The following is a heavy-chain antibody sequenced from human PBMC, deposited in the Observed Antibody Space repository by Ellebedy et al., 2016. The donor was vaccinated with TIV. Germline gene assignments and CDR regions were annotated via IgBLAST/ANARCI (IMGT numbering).Heavy chain of an antibody. CDR3: ARREGYSSSPLGL. D-gene: IGHD6-13*01. J-gene: IGHJ3*01. CDR2: IYYSGGT. Sequence: SETLSLXCTVSGGSINDYYWSWIRQPPGKGLEWIGYIYYSGGTDYNPSLKSRLTISLDTSKNQFSLTLTSVTAADTAVYYCARREGYSSSPLGLWGQGTMVTVSS. V-gene: IGHV4-59*01. CDR1: GGSINDYY.